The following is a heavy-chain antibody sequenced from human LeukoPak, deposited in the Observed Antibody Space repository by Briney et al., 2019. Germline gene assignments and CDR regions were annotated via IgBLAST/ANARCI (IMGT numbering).Heavy chain of an antibody. CDR3: VRPTHRNGSWLDTFDI. CDR1: GYTFSDYY. J-gene: IGHJ3*02. CDR2: INPNSGDA. D-gene: IGHD5-12*01. Sequence: ASVKVSCKPSGYTFSDYYLHWVRQAPGQGLEWMGSINPNSGDATYTQRFQGRVSMTTDTSISTAYLELSSLTSDDTAVYYCVRPTHRNGSWLDTFDIWGQGTTVTISS. V-gene: IGHV1-2*02.